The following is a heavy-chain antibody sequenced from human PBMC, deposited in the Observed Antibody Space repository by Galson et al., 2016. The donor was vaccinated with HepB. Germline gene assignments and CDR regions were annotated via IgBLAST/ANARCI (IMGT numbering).Heavy chain of an antibody. CDR2: INQDGSDR. Sequence: SLRLSCAAPRFTISRYWMSWVRQAPGKGLEWVANINQDGSDRNYVDSVKGRFTISRDNARNSLYLQMSSLRAEDTAVYYCTSEPTDSEEGYWGQGTLVTVSS. CDR1: RFTISRYW. CDR3: TSEPTDSEEGY. V-gene: IGHV3-7*03. J-gene: IGHJ4*02.